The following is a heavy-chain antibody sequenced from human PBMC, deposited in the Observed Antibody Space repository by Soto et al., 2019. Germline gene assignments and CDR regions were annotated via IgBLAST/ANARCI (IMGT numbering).Heavy chain of an antibody. V-gene: IGHV1-18*01. Sequence: ASVKVSCKASGYTFTSYDINCVRQATGQGLEWMGWISAYNRNTNYAQKLQGRVTMTTDTSTSTAYMELRSLRSDDTAVYYCESEGIDSSSWYLIRYYYGMDVWGQGTTVTVSS. D-gene: IGHD6-13*01. J-gene: IGHJ6*02. CDR1: GYTFTSYD. CDR2: ISAYNRNT. CDR3: ESEGIDSSSWYLIRYYYGMDV.